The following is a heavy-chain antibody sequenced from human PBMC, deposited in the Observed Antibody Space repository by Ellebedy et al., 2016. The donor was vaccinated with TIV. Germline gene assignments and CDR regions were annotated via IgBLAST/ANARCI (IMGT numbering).Heavy chain of an antibody. CDR2: ISSSSSYT. Sequence: GESLKISXAASGFTFSDYYMSWIRQAPGKGLEWVSYISSSSSYTNYADSVKGRFTISRDNAKNSLYLQMNSLRAEDTAVYYCARWVDYGEDYWGQGTTVTVSS. CDR1: GFTFSDYY. V-gene: IGHV3-11*03. J-gene: IGHJ6*02. CDR3: ARWVDYGEDY.